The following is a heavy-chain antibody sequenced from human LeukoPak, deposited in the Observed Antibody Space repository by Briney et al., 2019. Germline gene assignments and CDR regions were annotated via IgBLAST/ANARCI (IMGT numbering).Heavy chain of an antibody. CDR1: GFIFNNYA. CDR3: AKDNRRHYTSGPNPDSLH. J-gene: IGHJ4*02. Sequence: GGSLRLSCAGSGFIFNNYAMHWARQPPGKGLEWVSGISWNSGSIDYADSVKGRFTISRDNAKNSLYLQMNSLRVEDTVFYYCAKDNRRHYTSGPNPDSLHWGQGALVTVSS. CDR2: ISWNSGSI. D-gene: IGHD6-19*01. V-gene: IGHV3-9*01.